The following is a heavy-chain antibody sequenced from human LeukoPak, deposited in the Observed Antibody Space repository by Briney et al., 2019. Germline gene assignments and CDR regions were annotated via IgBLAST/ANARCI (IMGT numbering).Heavy chain of an antibody. CDR2: IYYTGST. D-gene: IGHD1-26*01. Sequence: KPSETLSLTCTVSGGSISSYYWSWIRQPPGKGLEWIGYIYYTGSTNYNPSLKSRVTISVDTSKNQFSLKLSSVTAADTAVYYCARDTSGSSYFDSWGEGTLVTVSS. CDR3: ARDTSGSSYFDS. CDR1: GGSISSYY. J-gene: IGHJ4*02. V-gene: IGHV4-59*01.